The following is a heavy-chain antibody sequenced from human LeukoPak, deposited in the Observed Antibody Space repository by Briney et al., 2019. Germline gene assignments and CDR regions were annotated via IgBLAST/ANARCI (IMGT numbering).Heavy chain of an antibody. J-gene: IGHJ4*02. CDR3: ARVAAAAGSYYFGY. Sequence: GASVKVSCKASGGTFSSYAISWVRQAPGQGLEWMGRIIPILGIANYAQKFQGRVTITADKSTSTAYMELSSLRSEDTAVYYCARVAAAAGSYYFGYWGQGTLVTVSS. D-gene: IGHD6-13*01. CDR2: IIPILGIA. V-gene: IGHV1-69*04. CDR1: GGTFSSYA.